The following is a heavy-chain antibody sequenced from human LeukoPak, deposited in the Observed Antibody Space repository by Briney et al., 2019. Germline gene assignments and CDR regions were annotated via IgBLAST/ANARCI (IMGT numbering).Heavy chain of an antibody. D-gene: IGHD5-18*01. J-gene: IGHJ4*02. Sequence: VSVKVSCKASGYTFTSYGISWVRQAPGQGLEWMGWISAYNGNTNYAQKLQGRVTMTTDTSTSTAYMELRSLRSDDTAVYYCARDLSGYSYGQIDYWGQGTLVTVSS. V-gene: IGHV1-18*01. CDR3: ARDLSGYSYGQIDY. CDR2: ISAYNGNT. CDR1: GYTFTSYG.